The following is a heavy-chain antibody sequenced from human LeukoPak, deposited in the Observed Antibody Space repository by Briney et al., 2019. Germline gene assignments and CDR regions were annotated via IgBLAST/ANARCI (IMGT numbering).Heavy chain of an antibody. D-gene: IGHD3-22*01. CDR3: ARGPYSYDSSGAFDI. CDR2: IYTSGST. J-gene: IGHJ3*02. V-gene: IGHV4-4*07. CDR1: GGSISSYY. Sequence: PSETLSLTCTVSGGSISSYYWSWIRQPAGKGLEWIGRIYTSGSTNYNSSLKSRVTMSVDTSKNQFSLKLSSVTAADTAVYFCARGPYSYDSSGAFDIWGQGTMVTVSS.